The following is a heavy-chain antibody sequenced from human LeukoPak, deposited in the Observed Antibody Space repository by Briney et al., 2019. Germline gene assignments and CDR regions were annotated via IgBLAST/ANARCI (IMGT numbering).Heavy chain of an antibody. J-gene: IGHJ1*01. CDR2: INPSGGST. V-gene: IGHV1-46*01. Sequence: ASVKVSCKESGYTFTSYYMHWVRQAPGQGLEWMGIINPSGGSTGYAQKFQGRVTMTRDTSTSTVYMELSSLRSEDTAVYYCARETLGVLQHWGQGTLVTVSS. CDR3: ARETLGVLQH. CDR1: GYTFTSYY. D-gene: IGHD3-16*01.